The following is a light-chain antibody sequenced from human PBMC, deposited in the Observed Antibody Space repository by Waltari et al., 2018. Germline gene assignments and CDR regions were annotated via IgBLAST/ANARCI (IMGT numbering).Light chain of an antibody. Sequence: EIVLTQSPGTLSLSPGEGATLSCRTSQTIRTTHLAWYQQKPGQAPTLLIYVTFSRATGLPDSFAGSGSGTYCSLTISTLEPEDFATYYCQHYDITPLTFGGGTKLEIK. V-gene: IGKV3-20*01. CDR2: VTF. CDR1: QTIRTTH. CDR3: QHYDITPLT. J-gene: IGKJ4*01.